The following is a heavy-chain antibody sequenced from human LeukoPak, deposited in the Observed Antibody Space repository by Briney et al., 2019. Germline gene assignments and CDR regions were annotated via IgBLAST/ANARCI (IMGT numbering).Heavy chain of an antibody. D-gene: IGHD3-22*01. CDR2: IYYSGST. CDR3: ARVGVLKYYYDSRGYYPDWYFDL. CDR1: GGSISSGGYY. V-gene: IGHV4-31*03. Sequence: SQTLSLTCTVSGGSISSGGYYWSWIRQHPGKGLEWIGYIYYSGSTYYNPSLKSRVTISVDTSKNQFSLKLSSVTAADTAVYYCARVGVLKYYYDSRGYYPDWYFDLWGRGTLVTVSS. J-gene: IGHJ2*01.